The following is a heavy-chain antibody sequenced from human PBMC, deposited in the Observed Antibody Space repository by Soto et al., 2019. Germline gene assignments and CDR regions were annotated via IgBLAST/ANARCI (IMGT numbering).Heavy chain of an antibody. Sequence: EASVKVSCKVSGYTLTELSMHWVRQAPGKGLEWMGGFDPEDGETIYAQKFQGRVTMTEDTSTDTAYMELSSLRSEDTAVYYCATDPHIEPGPFDYWGQGTLVTVSS. V-gene: IGHV1-24*01. CDR1: GYTLTELS. CDR3: ATDPHIEPGPFDY. J-gene: IGHJ4*02. CDR2: FDPEDGET. D-gene: IGHD5-12*01.